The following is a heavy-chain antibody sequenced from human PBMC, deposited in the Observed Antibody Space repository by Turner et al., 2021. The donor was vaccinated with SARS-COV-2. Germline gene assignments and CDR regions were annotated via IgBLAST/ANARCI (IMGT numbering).Heavy chain of an antibody. V-gene: IGHV4-39*01. CDR1: GVSISSSIYE. D-gene: IGHD5-18*01. CDR2: IYYSGSA. Sequence: QLQLQESGPGVVKPSETLSLTCTVSGVSISSSIYEWGWIRQHTGKGLEWIVNIYYSGSAYYNPSLKSRVTISVDPSKNQFSLKLTSVTAADTAVYYCARLMDTAMDYYGTDVWGQGTTVTVSS. CDR3: ARLMDTAMDYYGTDV. J-gene: IGHJ6*02.